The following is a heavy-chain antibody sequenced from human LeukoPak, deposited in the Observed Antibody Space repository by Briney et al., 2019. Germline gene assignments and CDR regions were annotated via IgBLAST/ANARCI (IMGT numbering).Heavy chain of an antibody. J-gene: IGHJ1*01. V-gene: IGHV3-23*01. CDR3: VRAYSGSYFNPEYFQY. Sequence: GGSLRLSCAASGFTFSNYAMNWVRQAPGKGLEWVSVISGSGGSTYYADSVKGRFTISRDNSRSTLYLQMNSLRAEDTAVYYCVRAYSGSYFNPEYFQYWGQGTLVTVSS. CDR2: ISGSGGST. CDR1: GFTFSNYA. D-gene: IGHD1-26*01.